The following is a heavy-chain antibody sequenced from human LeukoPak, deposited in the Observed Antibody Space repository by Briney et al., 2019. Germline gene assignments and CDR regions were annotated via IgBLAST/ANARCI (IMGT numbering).Heavy chain of an antibody. CDR3: ARDWIGSGSYYNWFDP. CDR1: GYTFTSYG. CDR2: ISAYNGNT. V-gene: IGHV1-18*01. Sequence: ASVKVSCKASGYTFTSYGISWVRQAPGQGLEWVGWISAYNGNTNYAQKLQGRVTMTTDTSTSTAYMELRSLRSDDTAVYYCARDWIGSGSYYNWFDPWGQGTLVTVSS. D-gene: IGHD1-26*01. J-gene: IGHJ5*02.